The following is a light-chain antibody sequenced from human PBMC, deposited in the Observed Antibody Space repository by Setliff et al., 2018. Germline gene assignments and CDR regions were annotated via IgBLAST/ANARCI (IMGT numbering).Light chain of an antibody. J-gene: IGLJ1*01. CDR1: KLGDKY. CDR3: QAWDSGTAV. Sequence: SNELTQPPSLSVSPGQTASITCSGDKLGDKYISWYQHKPGQSPVVVMYQDNKRPSGIPRRFSGSNSGNTATLTISGTQAMDEADYYCQAWDSGTAVFGSGTKVTVL. V-gene: IGLV3-1*01. CDR2: QDN.